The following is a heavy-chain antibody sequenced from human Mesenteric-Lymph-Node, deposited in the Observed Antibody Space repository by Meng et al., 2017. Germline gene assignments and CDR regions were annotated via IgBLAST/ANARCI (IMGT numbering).Heavy chain of an antibody. V-gene: IGHV4-31*03. J-gene: IGHJ2*01. Sequence: QVTPQASGPGLVRPSPTLSLTCTVSGGSISSGGYYWSWIRQHPGKGLEWIGYIYYSGSTYYNPSLKSRVTISVDTSKNQFSLKLSSVTAADTAVYYCARESGVPAAKGKFWYFDLWGRGTLVTVSS. CDR2: IYYSGST. CDR1: GGSISSGGYY. CDR3: ARESGVPAAKGKFWYFDL. D-gene: IGHD2-2*01.